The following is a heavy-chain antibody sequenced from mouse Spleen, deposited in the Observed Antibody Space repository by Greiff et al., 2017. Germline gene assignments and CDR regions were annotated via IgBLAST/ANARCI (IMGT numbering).Heavy chain of an antibody. CDR2: ISSGGGST. CDR3: ARGKGYFDY. J-gene: IGHJ2*01. V-gene: IGHV5-9*04. Sequence: EVKLVESGGGLVKLGGSLKLSCAASGFTFSSYYMSWVRQTPEKRLEWVATISSGGGSTYYPDSVKGRFTISRDNAKNTLYLQMSSLNSEDTAVYYCARGKGYFDYWGQGTTLTVSS. CDR1: GFTFSSYY.